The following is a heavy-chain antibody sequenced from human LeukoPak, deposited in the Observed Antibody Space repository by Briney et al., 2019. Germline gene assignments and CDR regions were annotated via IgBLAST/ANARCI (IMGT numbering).Heavy chain of an antibody. CDR1: GFTFSGSC. J-gene: IGHJ6*02. D-gene: IGHD3-3*01. CDR2: INEDGSEE. CDR3: ARDVPADVHQYDFWSGYTPHHPTTYGMDV. V-gene: IGHV3-7*01. Sequence: GGSLRLSCVVSGFTFSGSCMSWVRQAPGKGLEWVANINEDGSEEQYVDSVRGRFTISRDNAENSLYLQMNSLRGEDTALYFCARDVPADVHQYDFWSGYTPHHPTTYGMDVWGQGTTVTVSS.